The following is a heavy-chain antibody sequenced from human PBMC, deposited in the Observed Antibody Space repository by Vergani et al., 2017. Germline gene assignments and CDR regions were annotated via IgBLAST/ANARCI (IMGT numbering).Heavy chain of an antibody. CDR2: ISGSGVSA. Sequence: EVQLLESGGGLVQPGGSLRLTCAASEFTFSNYAMNWVRQAPGKGLEWVSGISGSGVSAYYTDSVKGRFTISRDNSKKTLSLQMRSLRAYETAVYYCAKDGRENSDYGYFDYVGQGTLVTVSS. J-gene: IGHJ4*02. CDR1: EFTFSNYA. V-gene: IGHV3-23*01. CDR3: AKDGRENSDYGYFDY. D-gene: IGHD4-17*01.